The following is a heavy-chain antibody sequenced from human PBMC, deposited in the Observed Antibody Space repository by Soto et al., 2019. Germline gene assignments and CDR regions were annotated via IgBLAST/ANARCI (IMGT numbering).Heavy chain of an antibody. D-gene: IGHD6-13*01. CDR1: GFTFSSYA. V-gene: IGHV3-23*01. CDR3: AKPAPGEQQHPGGFDY. CDR2: ISGSGGST. Sequence: GGSLRLSCAASGFTFSSYAMSWVRQAPGKGLEWVSAISGSGGSTYYADSVKGRFTISRDNSKNTLYLQMNSLRAEDTAVYYCAKPAPGEQQHPGGFDYWGQGTLVTVSS. J-gene: IGHJ4*02.